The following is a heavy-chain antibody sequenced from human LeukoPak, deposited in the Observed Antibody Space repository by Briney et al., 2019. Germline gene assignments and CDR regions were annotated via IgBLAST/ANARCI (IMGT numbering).Heavy chain of an antibody. J-gene: IGHJ6*02. CDR3: ARGVVAATYYYYGMDV. D-gene: IGHD2-15*01. Sequence: PGRSLRLSCAASGFTFSSYAMHWVRQAPGKGLEWVAVISYDGSNKYYADSVKGRFTISRDNSKNTLYLQMDSLRAEDTAVYYCARGVVAATYYYYGMDVWGQGTTVTVSS. CDR1: GFTFSSYA. V-gene: IGHV3-30-3*01. CDR2: ISYDGSNK.